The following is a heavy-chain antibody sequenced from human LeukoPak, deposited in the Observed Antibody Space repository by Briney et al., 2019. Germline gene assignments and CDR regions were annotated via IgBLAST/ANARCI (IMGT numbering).Heavy chain of an antibody. Sequence: PGGSLRLSCAASGFTFSSYWMSWVRQAPGKGLEWVANIKQDGSEKYYVDSVKGRFTISRDNAKNSLYLQMNSLRAEDTAVYYCARHEGVVVVWDAFDIWGQGTMVTVSS. J-gene: IGHJ3*02. D-gene: IGHD3-22*01. V-gene: IGHV3-7*01. CDR1: GFTFSSYW. CDR3: ARHEGVVVVWDAFDI. CDR2: IKQDGSEK.